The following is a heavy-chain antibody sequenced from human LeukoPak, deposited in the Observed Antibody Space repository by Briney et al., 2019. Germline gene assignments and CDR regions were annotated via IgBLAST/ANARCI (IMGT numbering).Heavy chain of an antibody. Sequence: TTGGSLRLSCAASGFTFGSYSMNWVRQAPGKGLEWVSSISSSSSYIYYTDSVKGRFTISRDNAKNSLYLQMNSLRAEDTAVYYCAGDLDYYDILTGYDYWGQGTLVTVSS. J-gene: IGHJ4*02. D-gene: IGHD3-9*01. V-gene: IGHV3-21*01. CDR2: ISSSSSYI. CDR3: AGDLDYYDILTGYDY. CDR1: GFTFGSYS.